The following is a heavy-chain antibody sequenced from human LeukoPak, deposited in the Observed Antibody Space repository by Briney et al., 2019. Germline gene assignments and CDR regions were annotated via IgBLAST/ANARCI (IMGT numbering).Heavy chain of an antibody. CDR1: GGSISSSSYY. CDR3: ARRITVTTLFESWFDP. Sequence: SETLSLTCTVSGGSISSSSYYWGWIRQPPGKGVEWIGSIYYSGSTYYNPSLKSRVTISVDTSKNQFSLKLSSVTAADTAVYYCARRITVTTLFESWFDPWGQGTLVTVSS. CDR2: IYYSGST. J-gene: IGHJ5*02. V-gene: IGHV4-39*01. D-gene: IGHD4-17*01.